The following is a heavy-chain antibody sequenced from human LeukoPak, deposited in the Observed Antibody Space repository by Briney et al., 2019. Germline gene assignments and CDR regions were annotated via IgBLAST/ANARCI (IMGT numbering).Heavy chain of an antibody. D-gene: IGHD3-10*01. V-gene: IGHV3-7*01. CDR1: GFTFSSYW. CDR2: IKQDGRDK. Sequence: GGSLRLSCAASGFTFSSYWMNCVRQAPGKGLERVSNIKQDGRDKYYVDSVKGRFTISRDNAKNSLYLQMNSLRAEDTAVYYRARDYSASGAHYYWGQGTLVTVSS. J-gene: IGHJ4*02. CDR3: ARDYSASGAHYY.